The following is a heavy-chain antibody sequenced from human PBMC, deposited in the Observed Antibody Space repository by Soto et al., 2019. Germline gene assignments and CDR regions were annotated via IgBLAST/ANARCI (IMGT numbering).Heavy chain of an antibody. Sequence: ASVKVSCKASGYTFTSYGIHWVRQAPGQRLEWMGWINAANGDTKYSPKFQGRVTITRDTSATTAYLELSSFRSEDTAVYYCARVPPWGNSAGDYYIQHYDSWGQGTPVTVSS. D-gene: IGHD3-10*01. V-gene: IGHV1-3*01. CDR2: INAANGDT. CDR3: ARVPPWGNSAGDYYIQHYDS. J-gene: IGHJ4*02. CDR1: GYTFTSYG.